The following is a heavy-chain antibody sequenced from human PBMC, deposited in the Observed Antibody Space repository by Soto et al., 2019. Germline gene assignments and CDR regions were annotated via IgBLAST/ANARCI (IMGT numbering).Heavy chain of an antibody. CDR2: INHSGSA. Sequence: QVQLQQWGAGLLKPSETLSLTCAVYGGSLSGFYWSWIRQPPGKVLEWIGQINHSGSANYSPSLESRVTISVDTSKNHFSLRLTSVTAADTAVYYCARGRRYYDSSGYSKPFDIWGQGTMVTVSS. D-gene: IGHD3-22*01. CDR3: ARGRRYYDSSGYSKPFDI. V-gene: IGHV4-34*01. J-gene: IGHJ3*02. CDR1: GGSLSGFY.